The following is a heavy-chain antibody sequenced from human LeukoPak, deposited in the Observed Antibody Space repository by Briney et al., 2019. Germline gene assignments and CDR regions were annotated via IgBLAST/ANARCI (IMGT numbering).Heavy chain of an antibody. D-gene: IGHD5-12*01. V-gene: IGHV4-59*08. CDR3: ARRYSGYGNAFDI. CDR1: GGSISSYY. J-gene: IGHJ3*02. Sequence: PSETLSLTCTVSGGSISSYYWSWIRQPLGKGLEWIGYIYSSGSTNYSPSLKSRVTISVDTSKNQFSLKLYSVTAADTAVYYCARRYSGYGNAFDIWGQGTMVTVSS. CDR2: IYSSGST.